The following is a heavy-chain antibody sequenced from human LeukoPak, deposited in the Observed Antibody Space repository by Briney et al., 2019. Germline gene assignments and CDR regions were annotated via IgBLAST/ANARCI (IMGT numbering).Heavy chain of an antibody. CDR3: ARDVVTITYYFDY. D-gene: IGHD5-12*01. J-gene: IGHJ4*02. CDR1: GFTFSSYS. V-gene: IGHV3-21*01. CDR2: ISSSSSYI. Sequence: GGSLRLSCAASGFTFSSYSMNWVRQAPGKGLEWVSSISSSSSYIYYADSVKGRFTISRDNAKNSLYLQMNSLRAEDTAVYYCARDVVTITYYFDYWGQGTLVTVSS.